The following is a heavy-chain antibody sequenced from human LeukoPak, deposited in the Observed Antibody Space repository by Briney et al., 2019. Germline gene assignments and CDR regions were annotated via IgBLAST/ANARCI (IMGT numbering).Heavy chain of an antibody. CDR3: ARSMSGYYGLADY. CDR1: GYTFTSYG. D-gene: IGHD3-22*01. V-gene: IGHV1-18*01. Sequence: ASVKVSCKASGYTFTSYGISWVRQAPGQGLGWMGWISSYNGNTNYAQKLQGRVTMTTDTSTSTAYMDLRNLRSDDTAVYYCARSMSGYYGLADYWGQGTLVTVSS. J-gene: IGHJ4*02. CDR2: ISSYNGNT.